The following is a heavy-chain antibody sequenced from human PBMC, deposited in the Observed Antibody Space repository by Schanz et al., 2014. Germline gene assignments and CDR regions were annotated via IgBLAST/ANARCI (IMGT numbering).Heavy chain of an antibody. CDR2: ITYNGGTI. J-gene: IGHJ4*02. Sequence: VHLLESGGGLVEPGGSLRLSCAASGFVFGDYYMTWIRQAPGKGLEWLSYITYNGGTIYYADSVKGRFTISRDNSKNTVYIQMNSLRAEDTAVYYCARGGPAYYFDDWGQGTLVTVSS. CDR1: GFVFGDYY. CDR3: ARGGPAYYFDD. V-gene: IGHV3-11*04.